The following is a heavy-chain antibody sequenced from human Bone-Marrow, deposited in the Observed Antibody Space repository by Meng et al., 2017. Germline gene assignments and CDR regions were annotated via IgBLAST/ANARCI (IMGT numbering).Heavy chain of an antibody. D-gene: IGHD3-9*01. CDR3: TTSPYYDILTGYHTRGWFDP. CDR1: GYTFTSYY. J-gene: IGHJ5*02. Sequence: ASVKVSCKASGYTFTSYYMHWVRQAPGQRLEWMGRINPSGGSTSYAQKFQGRVTMTRDTSTSTVYMELSSLRSEDTAVYYCTTSPYYDILTGYHTRGWFDPWGQGTLVTVSS. V-gene: IGHV1-46*01. CDR2: INPSGGST.